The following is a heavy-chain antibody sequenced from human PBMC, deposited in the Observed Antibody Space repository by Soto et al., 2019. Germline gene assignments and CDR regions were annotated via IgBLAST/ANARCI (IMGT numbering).Heavy chain of an antibody. J-gene: IGHJ4*02. V-gene: IGHV3-33*01. Sequence: VQLVESGGGEVQPGRSLRLSCAASGFTFSSYGMHWVRQPPGKGLEWVAVIWYDGSNKYHADSVKGRFTISRDNSKNTVYLQMNSLRAEDTAVYYCARWGTSSADYWGQGTLVTVSS. CDR3: ARWGTSSADY. CDR1: GFTFSSYG. CDR2: IWYDGSNK. D-gene: IGHD6-6*01.